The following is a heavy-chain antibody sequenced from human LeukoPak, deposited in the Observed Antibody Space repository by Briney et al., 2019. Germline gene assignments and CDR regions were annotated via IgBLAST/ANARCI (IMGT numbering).Heavy chain of an antibody. Sequence: GGSLRLSCAASGFTFSDYYMSWIRQAPGKGLEWVSYISSSGSTIYYADSVKGRFTISRDNAKNSLYLQMNSLRAEDTAVYYCAKWVPHCSSTSYRYWYFHLWGRGTLVTVSS. J-gene: IGHJ2*01. D-gene: IGHD2-2*01. CDR3: AKWVPHCSSTSYRYWYFHL. CDR2: ISSSGSTI. V-gene: IGHV3-11*01. CDR1: GFTFSDYY.